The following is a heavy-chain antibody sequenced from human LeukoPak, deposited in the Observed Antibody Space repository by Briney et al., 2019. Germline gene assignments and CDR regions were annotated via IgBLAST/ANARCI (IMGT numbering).Heavy chain of an antibody. CDR3: STTVRGVMGYYFDY. Sequence: GGSLRLSCAASGFTFSNAWMSWVRQAPGMGLEWVGRIKSKTDGGTTDYAAPVKGRFTISRDDSKNTLYLQMNSLKTEDTAVYYCSTTVRGVMGYYFDYWGQGTLVTVSS. J-gene: IGHJ4*02. D-gene: IGHD3-10*01. CDR1: GFTFSNAW. CDR2: IKSKTDGGTT. V-gene: IGHV3-15*01.